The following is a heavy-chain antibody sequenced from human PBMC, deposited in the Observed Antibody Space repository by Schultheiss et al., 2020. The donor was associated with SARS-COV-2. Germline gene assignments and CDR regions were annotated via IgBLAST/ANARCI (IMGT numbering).Heavy chain of an antibody. V-gene: IGHV3-23*01. CDR2: ISGSGGST. D-gene: IGHD2-2*02. CDR1: GFTFSSYA. Sequence: GGSLRLSCAASGFTFSSYAMHWVRQAPGKGLEWVSAISGSGGSTYYADSVKGRFTISRDNSKNTLYLQMNSLRAEDTAVYYCARSPEDCSSTSCYRGDAFDIWGQGTMVTVSS. CDR3: ARSPEDCSSTSCYRGDAFDI. J-gene: IGHJ3*02.